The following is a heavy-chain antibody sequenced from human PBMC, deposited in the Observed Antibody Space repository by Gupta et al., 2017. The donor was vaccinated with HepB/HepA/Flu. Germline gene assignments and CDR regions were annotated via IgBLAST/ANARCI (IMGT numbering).Heavy chain of an antibody. J-gene: IGHJ3*02. CDR3: VRDRPEYGKDAFDI. Sequence: QLVESGGDLVQPGGSLRLSCAVSGFSVSDSPMGWVRQAPGKGLEWVSVIYSGGTTSYAPSMRDRFSISRDNFKNTVYLHMNALGADDTAMYFCVRDRPEYGKDAFDICGLGTMVTVSP. V-gene: IGHV3-66*01. CDR1: GFSVSDSP. CDR2: IYSGGTT. D-gene: IGHD3-10*01.